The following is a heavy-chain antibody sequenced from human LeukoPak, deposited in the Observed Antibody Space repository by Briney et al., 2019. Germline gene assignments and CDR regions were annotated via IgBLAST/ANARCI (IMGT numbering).Heavy chain of an antibody. J-gene: IGHJ3*02. D-gene: IGHD4-17*01. Sequence: PGGSLRLSCTASGFTFSDYAMKWVRQSPGKGPERVAAIRGGGHGPFYADSVRGRFTISRDNSKYTLFLQMDSLRAEDTAVYYCARDPNGDYVGAFDMWGPGTMVTLSS. CDR2: IRGGGHGP. CDR1: GFTFSDYA. V-gene: IGHV3-23*01. CDR3: ARDPNGDYVGAFDM.